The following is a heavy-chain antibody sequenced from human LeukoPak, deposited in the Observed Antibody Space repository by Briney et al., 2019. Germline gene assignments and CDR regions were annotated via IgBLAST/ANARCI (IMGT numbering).Heavy chain of an antibody. CDR3: ARAGVMATNHFDL. V-gene: IGHV1-46*01. J-gene: IGHJ2*01. CDR1: GYSFTGYY. CDR2: IGPHGDDA. Sequence: GASVKVSCKASGYSFTGYYIHWVRQATGQGLEWMGIIGPHGDDATYAQKFQGRVTMTGERSTRTVYMQLSSLRSDDTAVYYCARAGVMATNHFDLWAVAPWSLSPQ. D-gene: IGHD5-24*01.